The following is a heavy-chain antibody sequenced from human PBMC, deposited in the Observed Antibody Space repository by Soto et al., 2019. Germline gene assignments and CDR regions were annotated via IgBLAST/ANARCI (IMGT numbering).Heavy chain of an antibody. V-gene: IGHV1-18*01. J-gene: IGHJ4*01. CDR3: AGGDSGHYCFDY. CDR1: GYTFTSYG. D-gene: IGHD2-21*02. CDR2: ISAYNGNT. Sequence: ASVKVSCKASGYTFTSYGISWVRQAPGQGLEWMGWISAYNGNTNYAQKLQGRVTMTTDTSTSTVYMELRSLRSEDTAVYYCAGGDSGHYCFDYWGRGTLVTVSS.